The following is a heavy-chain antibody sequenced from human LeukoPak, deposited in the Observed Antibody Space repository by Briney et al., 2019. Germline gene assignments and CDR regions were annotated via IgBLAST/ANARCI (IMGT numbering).Heavy chain of an antibody. CDR3: ARGVGIAAAGTYRIDY. Sequence: GGSLRLSCAASGFTFSSYGMHWVRQAPGKGLEWVAVIWYDGSNKYYADSVKGRFTISRDNSKNTLYLRMNSLRAEDTAVYYCARGVGIAAAGTYRIDYWGQGTLVTVSS. D-gene: IGHD6-13*01. J-gene: IGHJ4*02. V-gene: IGHV3-33*01. CDR1: GFTFSSYG. CDR2: IWYDGSNK.